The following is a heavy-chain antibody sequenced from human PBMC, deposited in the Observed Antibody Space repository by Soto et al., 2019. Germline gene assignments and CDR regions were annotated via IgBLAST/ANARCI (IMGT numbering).Heavy chain of an antibody. J-gene: IGHJ5*02. Sequence: QVQLQQWGAGLLKPSETLSLTCAVYGGSFSGYYWSWIRQPPGKGLEWIGEINHSGSTNYNPSLKRRVTHPVDTSKTERSLKLSSVTAADPAVYYCASLAAAGTAGWFDPWGQGTLVTVSS. CDR1: GGSFSGYY. CDR3: ASLAAAGTAGWFDP. CDR2: INHSGST. D-gene: IGHD6-13*01. V-gene: IGHV4-34*01.